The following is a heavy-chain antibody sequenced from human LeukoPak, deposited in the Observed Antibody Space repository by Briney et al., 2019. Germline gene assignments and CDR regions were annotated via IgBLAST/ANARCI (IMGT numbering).Heavy chain of an antibody. CDR2: IYYSGST. CDR3: ARVIRGYSYGNKKSNWHFDL. CDR1: GGSISSYY. Sequence: PSETLSLTCTVSGGSISSYYWSWIRQPPGKGLEWIGYIYYSGSTNYNPSLKSRVTISVDTSKNQFSLKLSSVTAADTAVYYCARVIRGYSYGNKKSNWHFDLWGRGTLVTVSS. D-gene: IGHD5-18*01. V-gene: IGHV4-59*01. J-gene: IGHJ2*01.